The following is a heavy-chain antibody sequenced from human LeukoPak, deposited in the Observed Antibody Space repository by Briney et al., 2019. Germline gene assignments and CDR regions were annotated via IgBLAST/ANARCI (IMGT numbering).Heavy chain of an antibody. V-gene: IGHV3-23*01. J-gene: IGHJ4*02. D-gene: IGHD3-16*01. Sequence: SGGSLRLSCAASGFTFSSYAMSWVRQAPGKGLEWVSAISGSGGSTYYADSVKGRFTISRDNSKNTLYLQMNSLRAEDTAVYYCAKDSSRLGDLTVDYWGQGTLVTVSS. CDR3: AKDSSRLGDLTVDY. CDR1: GFTFSSYA. CDR2: ISGSGGST.